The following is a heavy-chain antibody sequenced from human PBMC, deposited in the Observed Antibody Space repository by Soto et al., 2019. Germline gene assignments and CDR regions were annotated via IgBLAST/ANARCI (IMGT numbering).Heavy chain of an antibody. CDR2: ISGSGGST. D-gene: IGHD6-6*01. J-gene: IGHJ4*02. Sequence: GGSLRLSCAASGFTFSSYVMSWVRQAPGKGLEWVSAISGSGGSTYYADSVKGRFTISRDNSKNTLYLQMNSLRAEDTAVYYCAKVEAARRSGLGWGQGTLVTVSS. CDR1: GFTFSSYV. CDR3: AKVEAARRSGLG. V-gene: IGHV3-23*01.